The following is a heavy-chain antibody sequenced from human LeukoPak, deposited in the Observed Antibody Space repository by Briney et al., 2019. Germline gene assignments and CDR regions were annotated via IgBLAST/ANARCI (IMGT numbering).Heavy chain of an antibody. D-gene: IGHD3-10*01. Sequence: GRSLRPSCAASGFTVSSNYMSWVRQAPGKGLEWVSVIYSGGSTYYADSVKGRFTISRDNSKNTLYLQMNSLRAEDTAVYYCASQVYGSGSYYGTLDYWGQGTLVTVSS. CDR1: GFTVSSNY. CDR2: IYSGGST. J-gene: IGHJ4*02. CDR3: ASQVYGSGSYYGTLDY. V-gene: IGHV3-53*01.